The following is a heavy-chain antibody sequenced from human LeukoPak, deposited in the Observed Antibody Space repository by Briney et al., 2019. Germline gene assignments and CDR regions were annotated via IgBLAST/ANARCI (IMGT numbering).Heavy chain of an antibody. V-gene: IGHV4-39*01. D-gene: IGHD3/OR15-3a*01. CDR2: IYYSGTT. CDR3: ARQTGSGLFILP. J-gene: IGHJ4*02. Sequence: SETLSLTCTVSGGSVSNSSYYWGWIRQPPGKGLEWIGSIYYSGTTYYNPSLKSRVTISVGTSKNQFSLKLNSVTAADTAVYYCARQTGSGLFILPGGQGTLVTVSS. CDR1: GGSVSNSSYY.